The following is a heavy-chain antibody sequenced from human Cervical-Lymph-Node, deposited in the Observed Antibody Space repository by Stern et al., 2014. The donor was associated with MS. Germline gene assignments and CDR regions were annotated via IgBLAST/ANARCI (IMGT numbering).Heavy chain of an antibody. CDR1: GFTFSSYA. CDR3: ARAKGLVGDY. CDR2: IAYDGSTK. Sequence: VQLVESGGGVVQPGRSLRLSCAASGFTFSSYAIHWVRQAPGKGLECVALIAYDGSTKYYADSVKGRFTITRDNSKNTVYLQMNSLRSDDTAVYYCARAKGLVGDYWGQGTLVTVSS. V-gene: IGHV3-30-3*01. J-gene: IGHJ4*02. D-gene: IGHD2-2*01.